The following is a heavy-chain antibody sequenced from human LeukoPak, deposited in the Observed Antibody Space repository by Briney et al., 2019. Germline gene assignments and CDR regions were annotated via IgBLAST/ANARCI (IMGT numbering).Heavy chain of an antibody. D-gene: IGHD5-24*01. J-gene: IGHJ4*02. V-gene: IGHV3-7*03. CDR1: GFTFSNAW. CDR2: IKQGGSEK. Sequence: GGSLRLSCAASGFTFSNAWMSWVRQAPGKGLEWVANIKQGGSEKYYVDSVKGRFTISRDNAKNSLYLQMNSLRAEDTAVYYCAKQRWLQYGPYPCFDYWGQGTLVTVSS. CDR3: AKQRWLQYGPYPCFDY.